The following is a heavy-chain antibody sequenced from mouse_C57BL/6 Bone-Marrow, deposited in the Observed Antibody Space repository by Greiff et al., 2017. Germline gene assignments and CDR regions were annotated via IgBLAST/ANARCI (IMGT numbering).Heavy chain of an antibody. CDR1: GYTFTSYW. CDR3: ASDYYGSWFAY. CDR2: IDPSDSYT. Sequence: QVQLQQPGAELVMPGASVKLSCKASGYTFTSYWMHWVKQRPGQGLEWIGEIDPSDSYTNYNQKFKGKSTLTVDKSSSTAYMQLSSLTSEDSAVYYCASDYYGSWFAYWGQGTLVTVSA. V-gene: IGHV1-69*01. D-gene: IGHD1-1*01. J-gene: IGHJ3*01.